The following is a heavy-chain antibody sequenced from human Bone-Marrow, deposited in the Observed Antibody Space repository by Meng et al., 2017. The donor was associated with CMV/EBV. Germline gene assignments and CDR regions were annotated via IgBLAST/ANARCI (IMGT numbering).Heavy chain of an antibody. CDR1: GFTVSSNE. CDR2: ISGSSRYI. CDR3: ARVPLYSSGWPTSYDMDV. J-gene: IGHJ6*02. D-gene: IGHD6-19*01. Sequence: GESLKISCAASGFTVSSNEMSWVRQAPGKGLEWVSSISGSSRYIYYADSVKGRFTMSRDNAKRSLYLQMNSLRVEDTAVYYCARVPLYSSGWPTSYDMDVWGQGTTVTVSS. V-gene: IGHV3-21*01.